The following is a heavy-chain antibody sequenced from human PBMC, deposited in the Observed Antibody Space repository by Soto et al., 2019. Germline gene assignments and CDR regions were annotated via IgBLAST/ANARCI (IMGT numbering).Heavy chain of an antibody. J-gene: IGHJ6*03. D-gene: IGHD2-2*01. CDR2: IIPILGIA. CDR3: ARDTRDVVVPAAMPYYYYYMDV. CDR1: GGTFSSYT. Sequence: QVQLVQSGAEVKKPGSSVKVSCKASGGTFSSYTISWVRQAPGQGLEWMGRIIPILGIANYVQKFQGRVTITADKSTSTAYMELSSLRSEDTAVYYCARDTRDVVVPAAMPYYYYYMDVWGKGTTVTVSS. V-gene: IGHV1-69*08.